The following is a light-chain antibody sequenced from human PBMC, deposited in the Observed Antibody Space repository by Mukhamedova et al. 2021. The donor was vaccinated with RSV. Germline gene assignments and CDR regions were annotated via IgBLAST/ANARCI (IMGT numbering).Light chain of an antibody. CDR3: QQFNTDPIT. J-gene: IGKJ5*01. V-gene: IGKV1-9*01. CDR2: AAS. Sequence: GKAPKLLISAASTLQSGVPSRFRGRGSGTDFTRTINSLQAEEFATYYCQQFNTDPITFGKGTRMEIK.